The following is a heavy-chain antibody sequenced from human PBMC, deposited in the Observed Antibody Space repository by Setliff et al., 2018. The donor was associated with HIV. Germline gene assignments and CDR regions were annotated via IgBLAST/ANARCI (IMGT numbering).Heavy chain of an antibody. J-gene: IGHJ4*02. CDR2: ITGSGSST. D-gene: IGHD6-19*01. V-gene: IGHV3-23*01. CDR3: AKVVAGLDD. CDR1: GFTFSNYA. Sequence: PGGSLRLSCAASGFTFSNYAMSWVRQAPGKGLEWVSLITGSGSSTFYADSVKGRFSISRDNSKDTLYLQMNSLRAEDTAVYYCAKVVAGLDDWGPGTLVTVSS.